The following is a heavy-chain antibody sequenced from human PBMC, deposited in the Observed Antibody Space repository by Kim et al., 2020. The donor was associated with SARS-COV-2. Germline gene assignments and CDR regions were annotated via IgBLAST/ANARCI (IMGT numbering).Heavy chain of an antibody. V-gene: IGHV4-4*09. J-gene: IGHJ4*02. CDR2: T. D-gene: IGHD5-12*01. CDR3: ASSGYDYYFDY. Sequence: TNYNPPLKTRVTISVDTSKNPFSLKLSSVTAADTAVYYCASSGYDYYFDYWGQGTLVTVSS.